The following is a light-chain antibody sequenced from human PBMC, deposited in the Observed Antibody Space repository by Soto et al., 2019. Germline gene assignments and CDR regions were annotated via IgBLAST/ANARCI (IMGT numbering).Light chain of an antibody. CDR1: QSISSN. V-gene: IGKV3-20*01. Sequence: DIVMTQSPSTLSASVGERVTISCLASQSISSNLAWYQQKPGQAPRLLIYHASSWDSGVPDRFSGSGSGTDFTLTISSLEPEDFAVYYCQQYGSSPITFGQGTRLEI. J-gene: IGKJ5*01. CDR2: HAS. CDR3: QQYGSSPIT.